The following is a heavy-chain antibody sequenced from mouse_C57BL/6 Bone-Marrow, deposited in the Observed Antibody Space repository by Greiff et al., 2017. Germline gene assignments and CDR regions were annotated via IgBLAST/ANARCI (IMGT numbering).Heavy chain of an antibody. CDR1: GFSLTSYG. CDR2: IWRGGST. D-gene: IGHD4-1*01. V-gene: IGHV2-5*01. J-gene: IGHJ1*03. CDR3: AKRNWDDWYFDV. Sequence: VKLQESGPGLVQPSQSLSITCTVSGFSLTSYGVHWVRQSPGKGLEWLGVIWRGGSTDYNAAFMSRLSITKDNSKSQVFFKMNSLQADDTAIYYCAKRNWDDWYFDVWGTGTTVTVSS.